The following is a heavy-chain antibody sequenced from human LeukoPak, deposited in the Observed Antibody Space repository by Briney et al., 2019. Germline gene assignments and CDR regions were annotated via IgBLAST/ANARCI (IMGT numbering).Heavy chain of an antibody. D-gene: IGHD3-10*01. CDR2: INHSGST. CDR3: ARARGSGSSGY. J-gene: IGHJ4*02. CDR1: GGSFSGYY. V-gene: IGHV4-34*01. Sequence: SETLSLTCAVYGGSFSGYYWSWIRQPPGKGLEWIGEINHSGSTNYNPSLESRVTISVDTSKNQFSLKLSSVTAADTAVYYCARARGSGSSGYWGQGTLVTVSS.